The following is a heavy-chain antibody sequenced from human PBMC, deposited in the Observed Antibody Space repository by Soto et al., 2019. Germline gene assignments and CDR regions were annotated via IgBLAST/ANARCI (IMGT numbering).Heavy chain of an antibody. J-gene: IGHJ6*02. Sequence: ASVKVSCKASGYTFSTYAMHWVRQAPGQSLEWMGWLNGGTGQTRYSQKFQDRVIITRDTSASTGYMELSGLTSEDTAVYYCGRAKVMEEHYIYYVLDICAQGTTVTVSS. CDR1: GYTFSTYA. D-gene: IGHD1-1*01. CDR2: LNGGTGQT. V-gene: IGHV1-3*01. CDR3: GRAKVMEEHYIYYVLDI.